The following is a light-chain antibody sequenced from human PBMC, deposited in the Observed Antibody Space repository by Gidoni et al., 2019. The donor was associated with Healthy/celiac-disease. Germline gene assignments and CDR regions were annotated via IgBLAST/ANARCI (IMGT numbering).Light chain of an antibody. Sequence: SYVLTQPPSVSVAPGKTARITCGGNNIGSKSVHWYQQKPGQAPVLVIYYDSDRPSGIPERFSGSNSGNTATLTISRDEAGDEADYYCQVWDSSSDHLVVFGGGTKLTVL. CDR2: YDS. CDR1: NIGSKS. V-gene: IGLV3-21*04. J-gene: IGLJ2*01. CDR3: QVWDSSSDHLVV.